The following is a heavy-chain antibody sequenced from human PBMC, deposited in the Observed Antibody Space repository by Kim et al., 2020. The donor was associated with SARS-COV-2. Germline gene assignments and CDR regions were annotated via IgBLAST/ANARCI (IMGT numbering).Heavy chain of an antibody. Sequence: SETLSLTCTVSGDFIGSSDYYWGWVRQSPGQGLEWIGTIYHQGGTSYYNPSLKSRVTISVDTSKNQFSLKLTSVTAADTAIYYCARHLYFEFWSAYYRWGQGPLVTVSS. J-gene: IGHJ4*02. D-gene: IGHD3-3*01. CDR1: GDFIGSSDYY. CDR2: IYHQGGT. V-gene: IGHV4-39*01. CDR3: ARHLYFEFWSAYYR.